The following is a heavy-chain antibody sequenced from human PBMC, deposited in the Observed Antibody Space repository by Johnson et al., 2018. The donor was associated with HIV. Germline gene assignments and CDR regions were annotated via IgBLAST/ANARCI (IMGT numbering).Heavy chain of an antibody. CDR3: ARDRGDYYDSSGSDAFDI. Sequence: VQLLESGGGLVQPGGSLRLSCAASGFTFSSYWMSWVRQAPGKGLEWVANIKQDGSEKYYVDSVKGRFTISRDNAKNSLYLQMNSLRAEDTAVYYCARDRGDYYDSSGSDAFDIWGQGTMVTVSS. CDR1: GFTFSSYW. J-gene: IGHJ3*02. CDR2: IKQDGSEK. V-gene: IGHV3-7*01. D-gene: IGHD3-22*01.